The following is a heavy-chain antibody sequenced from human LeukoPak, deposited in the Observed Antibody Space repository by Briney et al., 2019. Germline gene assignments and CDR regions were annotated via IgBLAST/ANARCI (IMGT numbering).Heavy chain of an antibody. Sequence: SETLSLTCAVSGYSITSSSWWGWIRQPPGKGLEWIGYIYHSGTTYYNPSLQSRVAMSVDTSKNQFTLKLSSVTAVDTAVYYCARKENVYYYFDYWGQGTLVTVSS. V-gene: IGHV4-28*01. CDR1: GYSITSSSW. CDR3: ARKENVYYYFDY. J-gene: IGHJ4*02. D-gene: IGHD3-10*01. CDR2: IYHSGTT.